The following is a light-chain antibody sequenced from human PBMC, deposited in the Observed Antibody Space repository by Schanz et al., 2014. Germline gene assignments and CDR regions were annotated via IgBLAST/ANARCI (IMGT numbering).Light chain of an antibody. CDR3: SSYTSGSTLV. CDR2: SNN. CDR1: SSNIGGNT. V-gene: IGLV1-44*01. Sequence: QSVLTQPPSASGTPGQRVTISCSGSSSNIGGNTVNWYQQLPGTAPKPLIYSNNQRPSGVPDRFSGSKSGNTASLTISGLQAEDEADYYCSSYTSGSTLVFGGGTKLTVL. J-gene: IGLJ2*01.